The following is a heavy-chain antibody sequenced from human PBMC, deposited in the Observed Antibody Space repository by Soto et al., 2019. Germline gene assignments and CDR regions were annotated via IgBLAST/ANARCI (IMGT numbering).Heavy chain of an antibody. J-gene: IGHJ4*02. CDR3: AKNSAPTISVGYDS. V-gene: IGHV3-23*01. D-gene: IGHD5-12*01. CDR2: ITGNSGST. Sequence: EVQLLESGGGLVQPGGSLTLSCAASGFTFSTFAVSWVRQAPGKGLEWVSAITGNSGSTYYADSVKGRFTTSRDNSKNTLYLQMNSLTAEDTAVYFCAKNSAPTISVGYDSWGQGSLVIVSS. CDR1: GFTFSTFA.